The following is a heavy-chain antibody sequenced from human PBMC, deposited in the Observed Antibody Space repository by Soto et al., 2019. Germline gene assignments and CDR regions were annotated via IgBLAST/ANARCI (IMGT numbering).Heavy chain of an antibody. D-gene: IGHD2-15*01. CDR2: IIPIFGTA. V-gene: IGHV1-69*06. Sequence: GASVKVSCKASAGTFSSYAISWVRQAPGQGLEWMGGIIPIFGTANYAQKFQGRVTITAYKSTSTAYMELSSLRSEDTAVYYCARRGRYCSGGSCYPGVYYYYGMDVWGQGTTVTVSS. CDR1: AGTFSSYA. J-gene: IGHJ6*02. CDR3: ARRGRYCSGGSCYPGVYYYYGMDV.